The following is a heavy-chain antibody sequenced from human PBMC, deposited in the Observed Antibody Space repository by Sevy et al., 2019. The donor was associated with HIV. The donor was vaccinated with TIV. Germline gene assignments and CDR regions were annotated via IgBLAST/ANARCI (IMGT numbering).Heavy chain of an antibody. D-gene: IGHD2-2*01. CDR3: VSVVMGLCGEYDY. Sequence: GGSLRLSCAASGFTFSTHYLDWVRQAPGKGLEWVARSTTRVQNYDTEYAAFVKGRFIISSDESKTLLYLQMNSLKTEDTAVYYCVSVVMGLCGEYDYWGQGTLVTVSS. V-gene: IGHV3-72*01. CDR2: STTRVQNYDT. CDR1: GFTFSTHY. J-gene: IGHJ4*02.